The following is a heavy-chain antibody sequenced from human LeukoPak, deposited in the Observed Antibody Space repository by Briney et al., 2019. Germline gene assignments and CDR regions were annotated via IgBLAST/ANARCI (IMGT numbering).Heavy chain of an antibody. J-gene: IGHJ4*02. CDR1: GGSISSSSYY. CDR2: IYYSGST. CDR3: ARAVVVVTGFDY. D-gene: IGHD3-22*01. V-gene: IGHV4-39*07. Sequence: ASETLSLTCTVSGGSISSSSYYWGWIRQPPGKGLEWIGSIYYSGSTYYNPSLKSRVTISVDTSKNQFSLKLSSVTAADTAVYYRARAVVVVTGFDYWGQGTLVTVSS.